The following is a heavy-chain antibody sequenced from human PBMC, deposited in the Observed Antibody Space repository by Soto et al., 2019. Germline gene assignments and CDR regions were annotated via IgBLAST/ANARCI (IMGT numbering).Heavy chain of an antibody. CDR3: ARDSGYCSSTSCSQDNYYYYGMDV. V-gene: IGHV1-18*04. J-gene: IGHJ6*02. CDR1: GYPFPSYG. D-gene: IGHD2-2*03. CDR2: ISAYNGNT. Sequence: VNVACMSPGYPFPSYGISLVRQAPGQGLEWRGWISAYNGNTNYAQKLQGRLTMTTDTSTSTAYMELRSLRSDDTAVYYCARDSGYCSSTSCSQDNYYYYGMDVWAQGTTVT.